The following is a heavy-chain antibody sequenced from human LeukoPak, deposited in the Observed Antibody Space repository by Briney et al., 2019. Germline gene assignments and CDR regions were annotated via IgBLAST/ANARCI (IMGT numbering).Heavy chain of an antibody. Sequence: PGGSLRLSCTASGFSFSSYWMSWVRQAPGKGLEWVANINQDGSEQPYVDSVKGRYTISRDNAKNSLYLQMNSLRVEDTAVYYCARDRLLEDREYNYYYYMDVWGKGTTVTVSS. V-gene: IGHV3-7*01. CDR3: ARDRLLEDREYNYYYYMDV. D-gene: IGHD3-3*01. CDR2: INQDGSEQ. J-gene: IGHJ6*03. CDR1: GFSFSSYW.